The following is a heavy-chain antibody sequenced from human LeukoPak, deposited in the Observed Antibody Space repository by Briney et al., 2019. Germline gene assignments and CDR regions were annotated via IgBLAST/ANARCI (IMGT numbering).Heavy chain of an antibody. CDR2: ISGSGGST. V-gene: IGHV3-23*01. J-gene: IGHJ4*02. CDR3: ANGRVTMIVS. CDR1: GGTFSSYA. Sequence: SCKASGGTFSSYAISWVRQAPGKGLEWVSAISGSGGSTYYADSVKGRFTISRDNSKNTLYLQMNSLRAEDTAVYYCANGRVTMIVSWGQGTLVTVSS. D-gene: IGHD3-22*01.